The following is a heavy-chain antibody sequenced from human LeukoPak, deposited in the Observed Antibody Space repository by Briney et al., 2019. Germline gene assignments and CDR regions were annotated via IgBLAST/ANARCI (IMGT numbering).Heavy chain of an antibody. CDR1: GFTVSSNY. J-gene: IGHJ4*02. CDR2: IYSGGST. CDR3: ARDPFVGIPDYFDS. Sequence: GGSLRLSCAASGFTVSSNYMSWVRQAPGKGLEWVSVIYSGGSTYYADSVKGRFTISRDNSKNMLFLQMNSLTSEDTAVYYCARDPFVGIPDYFDSWGQGTLVAVSS. V-gene: IGHV3-66*01. D-gene: IGHD1-26*01.